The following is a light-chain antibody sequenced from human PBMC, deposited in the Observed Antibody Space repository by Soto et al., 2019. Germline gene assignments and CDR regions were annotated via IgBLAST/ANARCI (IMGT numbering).Light chain of an antibody. J-gene: IGKJ5*01. CDR3: QHRYNWPIT. V-gene: IGKV3-11*01. CDR2: DAS. Sequence: EIVLTQSPDTLSLSPGARATLSGRASQSVSSYLAWYQQKPGQAPRLLIYDASNRATGIPARFSGSGSGTDFTLTISSLQPEDFAVYYCQHRYNWPITFGQGTRLEIK. CDR1: QSVSSY.